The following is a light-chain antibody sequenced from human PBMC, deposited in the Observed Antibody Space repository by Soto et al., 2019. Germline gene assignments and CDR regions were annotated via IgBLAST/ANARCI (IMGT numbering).Light chain of an antibody. Sequence: QSALTQPASVSGFPGQSVTISCTGTSSDIGGFEYVSWYQHQPGKAPKLIIYDVTKRPSGVSNRFSGSKSGNTASLTISGIQAEDEGDYYCGSITRSSTSVFGTGTKVTGL. CDR1: SSDIGGFEY. V-gene: IGLV2-14*01. J-gene: IGLJ1*01. CDR2: DVT. CDR3: GSITRSSTSV.